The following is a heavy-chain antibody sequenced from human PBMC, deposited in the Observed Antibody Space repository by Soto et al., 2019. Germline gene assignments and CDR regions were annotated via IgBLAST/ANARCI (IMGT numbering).Heavy chain of an antibody. CDR2: IYHSGST. Sequence: PSETLSLTCAVSGYSISSGYYWGWIRQPPGKGLEWIGSIYHSGSTYYNPSLKSRVTISVDTSKNQFSLKLSSVTAADTAVYYCARSREMAARRNNAFDIWGQGTMVTVSS. J-gene: IGHJ3*02. D-gene: IGHD6-6*01. CDR3: ARSREMAARRNNAFDI. CDR1: GYSISSGYY. V-gene: IGHV4-38-2*01.